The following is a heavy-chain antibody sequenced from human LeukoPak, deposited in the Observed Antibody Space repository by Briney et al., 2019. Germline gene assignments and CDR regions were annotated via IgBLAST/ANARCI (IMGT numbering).Heavy chain of an antibody. CDR3: ARARIAVAGILYYYYGMDV. Sequence: PSETLSLTCTVSGGSISSYYWSWIRQPPGKGLEWIGYIYYSGSTNYNPPLKSRVTISVDTSKNQFSLKLRSVTAADTAVYYCARARIAVAGILYYYYGMDVWGKGTTVTVSS. D-gene: IGHD6-19*01. V-gene: IGHV4-59*01. CDR2: IYYSGST. CDR1: GGSISSYY. J-gene: IGHJ6*04.